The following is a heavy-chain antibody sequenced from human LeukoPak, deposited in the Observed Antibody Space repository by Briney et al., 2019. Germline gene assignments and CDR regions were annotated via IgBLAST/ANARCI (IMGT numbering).Heavy chain of an antibody. D-gene: IGHD2-15*01. Sequence: SETLSLTCTVSGGSISSYYWSWIRQPPGKGLEWIGYIYYSGSTNYNPSLKSRVTISVDTSKNQFSLKLSSVTAADTAVYYCARRVCRGGSCPLDYWGQGTLVTVSS. CDR1: GGSISSYY. CDR2: IYYSGST. V-gene: IGHV4-59*08. J-gene: IGHJ4*02. CDR3: ARRVCRGGSCPLDY.